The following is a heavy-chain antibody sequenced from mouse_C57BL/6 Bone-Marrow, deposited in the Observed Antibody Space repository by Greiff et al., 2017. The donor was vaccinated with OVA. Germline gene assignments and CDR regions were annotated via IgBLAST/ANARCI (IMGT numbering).Heavy chain of an antibody. J-gene: IGHJ3*01. D-gene: IGHD1-1*01. V-gene: IGHV1-62-2*01. CDR3: ARHEDDYYGSSYGFAY. CDR2: FYPGSGSI. Sequence: VMLVESGAELVKPGASVKLSCKASGYTFTEYTIHWVKQRSGQGLEWIGWFYPGSGSIKYNEKFKDKATLTADKSSSTVYMELSRLTSEDSAVYFCARHEDDYYGSSYGFAYWGQGTLVTVSA. CDR1: GYTFTEYT.